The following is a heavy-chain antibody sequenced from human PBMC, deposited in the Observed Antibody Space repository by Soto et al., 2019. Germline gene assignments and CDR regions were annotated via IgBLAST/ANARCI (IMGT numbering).Heavy chain of an antibody. V-gene: IGHV1-69*13. CDR1: GGTLSTYA. D-gene: IGHD3-22*01. CDR3: ARLIDYDSSGSFSYFDY. CDR2: IIPLFGTA. Sequence: SVKVSCKASGGTLSTYAINWVRQAPGQGLEWMGGIIPLFGTANYAQKFQGRVTITADESSNTAYMELSSLRSEDTAVYFCARLIDYDSSGSFSYFDYWGQGTQVTVSS. J-gene: IGHJ4*02.